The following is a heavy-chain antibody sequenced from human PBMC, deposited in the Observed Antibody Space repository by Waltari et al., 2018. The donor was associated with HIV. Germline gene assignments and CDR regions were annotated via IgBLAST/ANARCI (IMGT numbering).Heavy chain of an antibody. D-gene: IGHD3-10*01. Sequence: QVQLQESGPGLVKPSETLSLTCAVSGYSISSGYYWGWIRQSPGKGLEWIGNIHHSGSTYYNPSLKSRVTISIDTSKNQFSLRLSSVTAADTAVFYCARGPLNGYGDCAIDYWGQGTLVTVSS. J-gene: IGHJ4*02. CDR2: IHHSGST. V-gene: IGHV4-38-2*01. CDR3: ARGPLNGYGDCAIDY. CDR1: GYSISSGYY.